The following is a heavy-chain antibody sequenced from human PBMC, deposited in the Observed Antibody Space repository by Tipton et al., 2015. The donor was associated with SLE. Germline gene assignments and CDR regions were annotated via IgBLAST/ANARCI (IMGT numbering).Heavy chain of an antibody. Sequence: TLSLTCAVYGGSFNGYYWSWIRQPPGRGLEWIGYIYYSGSTNYNPSLKSRVTISVDTSKNQFSLKLTSVTAADTAVYYCARQYSSSSDYFDYWGQGTLVTVSS. J-gene: IGHJ4*02. CDR2: IYYSGST. CDR3: ARQYSSSSDYFDY. D-gene: IGHD6-6*01. V-gene: IGHV4-34*01. CDR1: GGSFNGYY.